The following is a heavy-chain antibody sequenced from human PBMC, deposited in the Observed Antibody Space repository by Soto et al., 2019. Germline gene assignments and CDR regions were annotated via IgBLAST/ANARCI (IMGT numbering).Heavy chain of an antibody. CDR2: IYWDDDK. Sequence: QITLKESGPTLVRPPQTLTLTCTFSGFSLTSGVGVGWIRQPPGKALEWLALIYWDDDKRYSPSLKNTLTITKNTTKNQLVLTMTNVGPVDTATYFCAHIDPEIVTVGGHGGFDYWGQGNLVTVSS. V-gene: IGHV2-5*02. CDR1: GFSLTSGVG. D-gene: IGHD5-12*01. CDR3: AHIDPEIVTVGGHGGFDY. J-gene: IGHJ4*02.